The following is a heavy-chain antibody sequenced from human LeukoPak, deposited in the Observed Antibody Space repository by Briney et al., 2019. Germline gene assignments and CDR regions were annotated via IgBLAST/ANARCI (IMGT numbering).Heavy chain of an antibody. D-gene: IGHD3-3*01. Sequence: SETLSLTCTVSGGSISSYYWSWIRQPAGKGLEWLGRIYTSGSTNYNPSLKSRVTMSVDTSKNQFSLKLSSVTAADTAVYYCARDQIDDFWSGYKGDAFDIWGQGTMVTVSS. V-gene: IGHV4-4*07. CDR3: ARDQIDDFWSGYKGDAFDI. J-gene: IGHJ3*02. CDR2: IYTSGST. CDR1: GGSISSYY.